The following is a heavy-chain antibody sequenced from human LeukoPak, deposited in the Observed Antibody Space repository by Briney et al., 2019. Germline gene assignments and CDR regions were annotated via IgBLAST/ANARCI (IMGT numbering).Heavy chain of an antibody. Sequence: ASVKVSCKASGYTFTSYGISWVRQAPGQGLEWMGWISAYNGNTNYAQKLQGRVTMTTDTSTSTAYMELRSLRSDDTAVYYCARAGKCSSSWYRSYFDYWGQGTLVTVSS. CDR1: GYTFTSYG. CDR2: ISAYNGNT. V-gene: IGHV1-18*01. J-gene: IGHJ4*02. CDR3: ARAGKCSSSWYRSYFDY. D-gene: IGHD6-13*01.